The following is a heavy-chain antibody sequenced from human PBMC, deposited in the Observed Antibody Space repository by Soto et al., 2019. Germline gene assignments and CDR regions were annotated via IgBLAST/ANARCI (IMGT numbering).Heavy chain of an antibody. CDR2: VEYGGST. J-gene: IGHJ5*02. D-gene: IGHD3-10*02. Sequence: QLQESGPGLVKPSETLSLTCTVSGGSIISSNFYWGWIRQPPGKGLEWIGSVEYGGSTYDNPSLKSRVTLSADPSKNQFSLKLTSVTAADTAIYYCARHVRGAVTMNWFDPWGHGTLVTVSS. V-gene: IGHV4-39*01. CDR3: ARHVRGAVTMNWFDP. CDR1: GGSIISSNFY.